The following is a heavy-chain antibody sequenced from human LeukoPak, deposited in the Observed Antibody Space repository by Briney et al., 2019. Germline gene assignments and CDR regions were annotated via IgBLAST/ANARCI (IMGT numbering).Heavy chain of an antibody. J-gene: IGHJ4*02. Sequence: GGSLRLSCAASGFTFSSYSMNWVRQAPGKGLEWVSSISGSSSYIYYADSAKGRFTISRDNSKNTLYLQMNSLRAEDTAVYYCARGPSAAYYYGSGSGLVGYWGQGTLVTVSS. CDR2: ISGSSSYI. CDR1: GFTFSSYS. CDR3: ARGPSAAYYYGSGSGLVGY. D-gene: IGHD3-10*01. V-gene: IGHV3-21*04.